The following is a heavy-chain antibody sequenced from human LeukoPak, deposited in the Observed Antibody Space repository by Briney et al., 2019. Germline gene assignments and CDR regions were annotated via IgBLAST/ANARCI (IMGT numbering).Heavy chain of an antibody. CDR3: ARDSGDGYNYLDY. CDR1: GGTFSSYA. V-gene: IGHV1-69*13. CDR2: IIPIFGTA. Sequence: SVKVSCKASGGTFSSYAISWVRQAPGQGLEWMGGIIPIFGTANYAQKFQGRVTITADESTSTAYMELSGLRSEDTAVYYCARDSGDGYNYLDYWGQGTLVTVSP. D-gene: IGHD5-24*01. J-gene: IGHJ4*02.